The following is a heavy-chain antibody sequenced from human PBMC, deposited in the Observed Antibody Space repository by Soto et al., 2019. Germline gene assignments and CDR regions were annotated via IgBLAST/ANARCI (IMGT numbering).Heavy chain of an antibody. Sequence: QVQLVQSGTEVRTPGSSVKVSCKASGDSLENLAISWVRQAPGQGFEWMGGVIPVLGTTDYAQNLQDRLTIPADESTTTVFMELSSLKSEDTAVYFCARDGRTLRYLEWPAAFDSWGQGTLVTVSS. J-gene: IGHJ5*01. CDR3: ARDGRTLRYLEWPAAFDS. CDR2: VIPVLGTT. CDR1: GDSLENLA. V-gene: IGHV1-69*01. D-gene: IGHD3-3*01.